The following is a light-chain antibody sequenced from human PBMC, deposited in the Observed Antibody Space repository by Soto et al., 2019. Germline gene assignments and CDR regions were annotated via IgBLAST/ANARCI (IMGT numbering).Light chain of an antibody. J-gene: IGLJ2*01. CDR2: DDC. Sequence: QSVLTQPPSVSGAPGQRVTISCTGSGSNIGAGYDVHWYQQVPGTAPKLLIYDDCKRPSGVPDRFSGSKSGTSASLAITGLQAEDEADYYCQSYDGSLSGSIFGGGTKVTVL. V-gene: IGLV1-40*01. CDR3: QSYDGSLSGSI. CDR1: GSNIGAGYD.